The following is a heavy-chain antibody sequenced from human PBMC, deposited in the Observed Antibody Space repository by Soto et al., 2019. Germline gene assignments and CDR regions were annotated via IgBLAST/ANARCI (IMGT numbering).Heavy chain of an antibody. CDR3: ARDLSIVVVPAAIPTRKN. D-gene: IGHD2-2*01. CDR1: GFTFSSYS. V-gene: IGHV3-48*02. Sequence: PGGSLRLSCAASGFTFSSYSMNWVRQAPGKGLEWVSYISSSSTIYYADSVKGRFTISRDNAKNSLYLQMNSLRDEDTAVYYCARDLSIVVVPAAIPTRKNWGQGTLVTVSS. J-gene: IGHJ4*02. CDR2: ISSSSTI.